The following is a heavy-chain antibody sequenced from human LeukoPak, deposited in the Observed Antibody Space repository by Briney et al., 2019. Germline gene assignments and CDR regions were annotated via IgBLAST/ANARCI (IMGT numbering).Heavy chain of an antibody. D-gene: IGHD4-23*01. J-gene: IGHJ4*02. V-gene: IGHV4-39*01. CDR2: IYYSGST. Sequence: TTSETLSLTCTVSGGSISSSSYYWGWIRQPPGKGLEWIGSIYYSGSTYYNPSLKSRVTISVDTSKNQFSLKPSSVTAADTAVYYCARREVVTGFDFDYWGQGTLVTVSS. CDR1: GGSISSSSYY. CDR3: ARREVVTGFDFDY.